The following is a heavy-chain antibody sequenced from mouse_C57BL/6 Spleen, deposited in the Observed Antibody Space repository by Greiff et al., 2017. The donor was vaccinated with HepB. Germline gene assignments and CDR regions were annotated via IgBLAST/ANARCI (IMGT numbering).Heavy chain of an antibody. Sequence: DVKLVESGGGLVKPGGSLKLSCAASGFTFSDYGMHWVRQAPEKGLEWVAYISSGSSTIYYADTVKGRFTISRDNAKNTLFLQMTSLRSEDTAMYYCASDGDNYVWSCFAYWGQGTLVTVSA. CDR3: ASDGDNYVWSCFAY. CDR2: ISSGSSTI. D-gene: IGHD1-3*01. J-gene: IGHJ3*01. CDR1: GFTFSDYG. V-gene: IGHV5-17*01.